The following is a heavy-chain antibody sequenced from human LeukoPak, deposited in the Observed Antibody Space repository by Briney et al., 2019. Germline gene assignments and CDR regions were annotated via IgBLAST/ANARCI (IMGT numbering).Heavy chain of an antibody. CDR3: ARDPGSNFFDY. J-gene: IGHJ4*02. V-gene: IGHV1-2*02. D-gene: IGHD5/OR15-5a*01. Sequence: ASVTVSCKASGYIFTSYYIHWVRQAPGQGLKWMGWINSNSGVTNYAQTFQGRVTMTSDMSISTAYMELRRLKSDDTAVYYCARDPGSNFFDYWGQGTQITVSS. CDR2: INSNSGVT. CDR1: GYIFTSYY.